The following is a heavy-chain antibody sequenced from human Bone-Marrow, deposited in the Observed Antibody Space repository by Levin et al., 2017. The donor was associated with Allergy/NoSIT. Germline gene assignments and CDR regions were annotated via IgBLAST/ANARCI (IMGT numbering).Heavy chain of an antibody. CDR2: IWYEGINR. J-gene: IGHJ4*02. D-gene: IGHD1-14*01. CDR1: GFTFSRYG. CDR3: SRSTETIAQFDH. Sequence: GGSLRLSCAASGFTFSRYGMHWIRQVPGKGLEWVATIWYEGINRDYADSVKGRFTVSRDTSKNIVYLQMNSLRVDDTAVYYFSRSTETIAQFDHWGQGTRVTVSS. V-gene: IGHV3-33*01.